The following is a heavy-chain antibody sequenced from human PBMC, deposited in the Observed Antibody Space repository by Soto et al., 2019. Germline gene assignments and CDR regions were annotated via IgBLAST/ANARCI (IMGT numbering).Heavy chain of an antibody. J-gene: IGHJ6*02. Sequence: QVQLVESGGGVVQPGRSLRLSCAASGFTFSSYAMHWVRQAPGKGLEWVAVISYDGSNKYYADSVKGRFTISRDISKNXXYLQMNSLRAEDTAVYYCAREGHWTEPHPDYGMDVWGQGTTVTVSS. D-gene: IGHD1-1*01. CDR2: ISYDGSNK. CDR3: AREGHWTEPHPDYGMDV. V-gene: IGHV3-30-3*01. CDR1: GFTFSSYA.